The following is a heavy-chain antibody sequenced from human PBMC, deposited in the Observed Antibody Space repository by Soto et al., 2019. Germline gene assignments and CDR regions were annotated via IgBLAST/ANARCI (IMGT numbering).Heavy chain of an antibody. CDR2: ISGSGGST. Sequence: GSLRLSCAASGFTFSSYAMSWVRQAPGKGLEWVSAISGSGGSTYYADSVKGRFTISRDNSKNTLYLQMNSLRAEDTAVYYCAKDPLRWEAGTLLSYYYYGMDVWGQGTTVTVSS. CDR3: AKDPLRWEAGTLLSYYYYGMDV. V-gene: IGHV3-23*01. CDR1: GFTFSSYA. D-gene: IGHD6-13*01. J-gene: IGHJ6*02.